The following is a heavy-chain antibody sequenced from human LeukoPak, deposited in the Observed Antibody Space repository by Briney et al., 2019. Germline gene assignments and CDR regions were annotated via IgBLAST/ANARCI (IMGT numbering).Heavy chain of an antibody. CDR3: ARVKHSSSSRAWFDH. Sequence: ASVKVSCKASGYTFTGYYMHWVRQAPGQGLEWMGWINPNSGGTNYAQKFQGRVTMTRDTSISTAYMELSRLRSDDTAVYYCARVKHSSSSRAWFDHWGQGTLVTVSS. CDR2: INPNSGGT. CDR1: GYTFTGYY. J-gene: IGHJ5*02. D-gene: IGHD6-13*01. V-gene: IGHV1-2*02.